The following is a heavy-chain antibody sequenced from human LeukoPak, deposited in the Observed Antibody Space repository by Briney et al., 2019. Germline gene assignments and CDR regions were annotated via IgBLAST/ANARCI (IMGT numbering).Heavy chain of an antibody. Sequence: SESLSLTWTVAGGSISGYYWSWIRQHPGKGLEWIGYIYSSGSTYYNPSLKSRVTISVDTSKNQFSLRLSSVTAAATAVYYCARHDAVTVIRRGFDYWGQGTLVTVSS. CDR2: IYSSGST. CDR3: ARHDAVTVIRRGFDY. J-gene: IGHJ4*02. CDR1: GGSISGYY. V-gene: IGHV4-59*08. D-gene: IGHD2-21*02.